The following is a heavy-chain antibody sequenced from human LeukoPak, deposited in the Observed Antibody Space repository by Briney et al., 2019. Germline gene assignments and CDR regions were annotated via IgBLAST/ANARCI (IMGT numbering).Heavy chain of an antibody. V-gene: IGHV4-59*01. J-gene: IGHJ4*02. CDR2: IHYSGSS. CDR3: ARGRRTAVVTDFDY. D-gene: IGHD2-21*02. CDR1: GGSISSYY. Sequence: KSSETLSLTCTVSGGSISSYYWTWIRQPLGKGLEWIGYIHYSGSSRSHPSLNSRVTMSVDTSKSQFSLKLTSVTAADTAVYYCARGRRTAVVTDFDYWGQGILVTVSS.